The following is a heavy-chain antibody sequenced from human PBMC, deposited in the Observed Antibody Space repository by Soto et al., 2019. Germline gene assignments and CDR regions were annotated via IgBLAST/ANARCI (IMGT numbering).Heavy chain of an antibody. D-gene: IGHD6-6*01. CDR3: AKEKYYSSSFDY. J-gene: IGHJ4*02. V-gene: IGHV3-23*01. CDR1: GFTFSNAW. CDR2: IGGSGTST. Sequence: GGSLRLSCAASGFTFSNAWMSWVRQAPGKGLEWVSVIGGSGTSTYYADSVKGRFTISRDNSKNTLYLQMNSLRAEDTAVYYCAKEKYYSSSFDYWGQGTLVTVSS.